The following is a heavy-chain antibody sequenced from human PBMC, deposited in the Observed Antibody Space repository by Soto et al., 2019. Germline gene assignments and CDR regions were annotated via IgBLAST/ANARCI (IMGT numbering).Heavy chain of an antibody. D-gene: IGHD3-10*01. CDR2: IIPIFGTA. CDR3: ARVGILWFGELPNQFGYGMDV. CDR1: GGTFSSYA. J-gene: IGHJ6*02. Sequence: ASVKVSCKASGGTFSSYAISWVRQAPGQGLEWMGGIIPIFGTANYAQKFQGRVTITADESTSTAYMELSSLRSEDTAVYYCARVGILWFGELPNQFGYGMDVWGQGTTVTVSS. V-gene: IGHV1-69*13.